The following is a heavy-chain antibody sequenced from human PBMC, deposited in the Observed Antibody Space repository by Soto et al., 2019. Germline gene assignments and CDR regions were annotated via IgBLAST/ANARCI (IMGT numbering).Heavy chain of an antibody. CDR2: ISFDGSNK. D-gene: IGHD6-25*01. J-gene: IGHJ4*02. CDR3: AKDRRIAAAGALHD. CDR1: GFSFRTYG. Sequence: ESGGGVVQPGRSLRLSCATSGFSFRTYGMHWVRQTPGRGLEWVAVISFDGSNKFYADSVKGRFTISRDNSNDTLYLRMTSLRPDDTAVYYCAKDRRIAAAGALHDWGQGTLVTVSS. V-gene: IGHV3-30*18.